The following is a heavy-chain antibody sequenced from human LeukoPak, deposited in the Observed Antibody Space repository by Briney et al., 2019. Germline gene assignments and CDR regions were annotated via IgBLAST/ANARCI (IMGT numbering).Heavy chain of an antibody. V-gene: IGHV3-7*01. D-gene: IGHD3-9*01. CDR1: GFTFSSYW. Sequence: GGSLRLSCAASGFTFSSYWMSWVRQAPGKGLEWVANIKQDGSEKYYVDSVKGRFTISRDNAKNSLYLQMNSLRAEDTAVYYCAREGLVTSDDAFDIWGQGTMVTVSS. CDR3: AREGLVTSDDAFDI. J-gene: IGHJ3*02. CDR2: IKQDGSEK.